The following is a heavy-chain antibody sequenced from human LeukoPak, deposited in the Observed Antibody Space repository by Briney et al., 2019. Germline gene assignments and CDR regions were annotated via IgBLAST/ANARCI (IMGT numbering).Heavy chain of an antibody. V-gene: IGHV4-61*02. J-gene: IGHJ4*02. D-gene: IGHD3-22*01. CDR3: ARQDSITMTAFDY. Sequence: SETLSLTCTVSGGSISSGSYYWSWIRQPAGKGLEWIGRIYTSGSTNYNPSLKSRVTISVDTSKNQFSLKLSSVTAADTAVYYCARQDSITMTAFDYWGQGTLVTVSS. CDR1: GGSISSGSYY. CDR2: IYTSGST.